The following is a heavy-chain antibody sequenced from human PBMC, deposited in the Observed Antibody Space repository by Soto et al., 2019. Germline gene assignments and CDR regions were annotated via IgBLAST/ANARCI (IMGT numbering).Heavy chain of an antibody. CDR2: IYYSGST. V-gene: IGHV4-31*03. CDR1: GGSISSGGYY. Sequence: PSETLSLTCTVSGGSISSGGYYWSWIRQHPGKGLEWIGYIYYSGSTYYNPSLKSRVTISVDTSKNQFSLRLSSVTAADTAVYYCARHSGSYGPFDHWGRGTLVTVSS. J-gene: IGHJ4*02. D-gene: IGHD1-26*01. CDR3: ARHSGSYGPFDH.